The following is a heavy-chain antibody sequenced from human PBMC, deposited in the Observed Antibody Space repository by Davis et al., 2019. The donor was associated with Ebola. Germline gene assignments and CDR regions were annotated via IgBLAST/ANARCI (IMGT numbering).Heavy chain of an antibody. V-gene: IGHV6-1*01. Sequence: PSDTLSLTCAISGDSVSLNSAGWNWITQSPSRRLQSLGRTYYNSKWFHDYAPSVKTRITINADTSKNLSSLQLSSVTAEDTAVYYCASGWLRTYFDYWGQGALVTVSS. D-gene: IGHD5-12*01. J-gene: IGHJ4*02. CDR3: ASGWLRTYFDY. CDR1: GDSVSLNSAG. CDR2: TYYNSKWFH.